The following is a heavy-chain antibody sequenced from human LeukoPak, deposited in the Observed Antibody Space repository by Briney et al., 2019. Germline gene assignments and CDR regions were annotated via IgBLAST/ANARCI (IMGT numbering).Heavy chain of an antibody. V-gene: IGHV1-69*05. CDR1: GGTFSSYA. D-gene: IGHD2-21*02. J-gene: IGHJ6*03. CDR2: IIPIFGTA. CDR3: ARALAYCGGDCYTYYYYYYMDV. Sequence: SVKVSCKASGGTFSSYAISWVRQAPGQGLEWMGGIIPIFGTANYAQKFQGRVTITTDESTSTAYVELSSLRSEDTAVYYCARALAYCGGDCYTYYYYYYMDVWGKGTTVTVSS.